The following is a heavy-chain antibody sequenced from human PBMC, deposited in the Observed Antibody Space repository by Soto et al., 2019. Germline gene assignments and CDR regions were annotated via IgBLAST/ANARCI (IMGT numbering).Heavy chain of an antibody. CDR3: AKDGL. Sequence: EVPLVESGGGLVQPGRSLRLSCAASGFTFDDYAMHWVRQAPGKGLEWVSGISWNSGSIGYADSVKGRFTISRDNAKNSLYLQMNSLRAEDTALYYCAKDGLWGQGTLVTVSS. V-gene: IGHV3-9*01. CDR1: GFTFDDYA. J-gene: IGHJ4*02. CDR2: ISWNSGSI.